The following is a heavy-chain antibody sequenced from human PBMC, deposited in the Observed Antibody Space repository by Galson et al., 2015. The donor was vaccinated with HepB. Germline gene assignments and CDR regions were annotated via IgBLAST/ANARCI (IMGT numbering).Heavy chain of an antibody. D-gene: IGHD5-18*01. CDR1: GFTFSSYG. V-gene: IGHV3-33*01. Sequence: SLRLSCAASGFTFSSYGMHWVRQAPGKGLEWVAVIWYDGSNKYYADSVRGRFTISRDNSKNTLYLQMNSLRAEDTAVYYCARDRRVDTAMVMRLVLNYWGQGTLVTVSS. CDR3: ARDRRVDTAMVMRLVLNY. CDR2: IWYDGSNK. J-gene: IGHJ4*02.